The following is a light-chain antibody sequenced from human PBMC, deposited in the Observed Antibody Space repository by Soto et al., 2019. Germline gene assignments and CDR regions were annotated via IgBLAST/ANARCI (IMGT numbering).Light chain of an antibody. CDR2: SNN. J-gene: IGLJ2*01. Sequence: QSVLTQPPSASGTPGQRVTISFSGSTSSIGSNYVYWYQQLPGTAPKLLIYSNNQRPSGVPDRFSGSKSGTSASLAISGLRSEDEADYHCAAWDDSLSGLVFGGGTKVTVL. CDR3: AAWDDSLSGLV. V-gene: IGLV1-47*01. CDR1: TSSIGSNY.